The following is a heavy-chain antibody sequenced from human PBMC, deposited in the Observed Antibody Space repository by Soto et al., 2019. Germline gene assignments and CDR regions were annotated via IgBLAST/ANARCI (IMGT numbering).Heavy chain of an antibody. CDR2: INHSGST. CDR1: GGSFSGYY. Sequence: SETLSLTCAGYGGSFSGYYWSWIRQPPGKGLEWIGEINHSGSTNYNPSLKSRVTISVDTSKNQFSLKLSSVTAADTAVYYCAIAIGVVTGNWFDPWGQGTLVTVSS. CDR3: AIAIGVVTGNWFDP. V-gene: IGHV4-34*01. D-gene: IGHD3-3*01. J-gene: IGHJ5*02.